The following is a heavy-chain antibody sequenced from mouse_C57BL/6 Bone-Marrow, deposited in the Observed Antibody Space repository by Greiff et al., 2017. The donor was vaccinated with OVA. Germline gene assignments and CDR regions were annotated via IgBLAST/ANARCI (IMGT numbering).Heavy chain of an antibody. CDR1: GYAFSSSW. Sequence: QVQLQQSGPELVKPGASVKISCKASGYAFSSSWMNWVKQRPGKGLEWIGRIYPGDGDTNYNGKFKGKATLTADKSSSTAYMQLSSLTSEDSAVYFCARGGYAPYYFDYWGQGTTLTVSS. J-gene: IGHJ2*01. CDR3: ARGGYAPYYFDY. D-gene: IGHD2-10*02. CDR2: IYPGDGDT. V-gene: IGHV1-82*01.